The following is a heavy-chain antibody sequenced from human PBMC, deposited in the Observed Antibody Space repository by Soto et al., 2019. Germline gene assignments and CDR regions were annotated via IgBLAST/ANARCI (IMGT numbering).Heavy chain of an antibody. CDR2: ISWNSGCI. J-gene: IGHJ5*02. CDR1: GFTFDDYA. V-gene: IGHV3-9*01. CDR3: AKDNYYYGSGSYLGWFDP. Sequence: GGSLRLSCAASGFTFDDYAMHWVRQAPGKGLEWVSGISWNSGCIGYADSVKERFTISRDNAKNSLYLQMNSLRAEDTALYYCAKDNYYYGSGSYLGWFDPWGQGTLVTVSS. D-gene: IGHD3-10*01.